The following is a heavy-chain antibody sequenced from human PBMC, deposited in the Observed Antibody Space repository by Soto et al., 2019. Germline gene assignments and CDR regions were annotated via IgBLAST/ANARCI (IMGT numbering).Heavy chain of an antibody. Sequence: QVQLVQSGAEVKKPGASVKVSCHASGYSFTRHDITWVRQAPGQGLEWMGWINPSSSNTAYAQRFLGRLTMTTDTSTSTDYIDLSVLKSQDMAISFCAKDGILSSGLIVLYGRDVCGQATTVTVPS. V-gene: IGHV1-8*01. D-gene: IGHD2-8*01. CDR2: INPSSSNT. CDR3: AKDGILSSGLIVLYGRDV. J-gene: IGHJ6*02. CDR1: GYSFTRHD.